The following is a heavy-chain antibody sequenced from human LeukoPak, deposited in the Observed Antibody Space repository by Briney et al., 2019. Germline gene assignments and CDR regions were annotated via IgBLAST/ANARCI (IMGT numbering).Heavy chain of an antibody. V-gene: IGHV1-18*01. CDR3: ARDGRTTVTTRRIQH. J-gene: IGHJ1*01. Sequence: ASVKVSCKASGYTFTSYGISWVRQAPGQGLEWMGWISAYNGNTNYAQKLQGRVTMTTDTSTSTAYMELRSLRSDDTAVYYCARDGRTTVTTRRIQHWGQGTLVTVSS. CDR2: ISAYNGNT. CDR1: GYTFTSYG. D-gene: IGHD4-17*01.